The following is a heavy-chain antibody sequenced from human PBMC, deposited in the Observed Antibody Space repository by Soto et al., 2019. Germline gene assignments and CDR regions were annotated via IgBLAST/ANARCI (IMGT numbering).Heavy chain of an antibody. D-gene: IGHD3-10*01. Sequence: GGSLRLSCAASGFTVSSTYMGWVRQAPGKGLEWVSIIFSSGESFYADSVKGRFTISRDSSDNTVYLQMNSLKAEDTAVYYCARGGIGMVRTFDHWGQGTLVTVSS. J-gene: IGHJ4*02. CDR3: ARGGIGMVRTFDH. CDR1: GFTVSSTY. V-gene: IGHV3-53*01. CDR2: IFSSGES.